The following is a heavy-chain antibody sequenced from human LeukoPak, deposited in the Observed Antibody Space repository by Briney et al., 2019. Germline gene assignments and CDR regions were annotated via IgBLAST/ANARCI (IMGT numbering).Heavy chain of an antibody. J-gene: IGHJ5*02. CDR2: IYHSGST. Sequence: MPSETLSLTCAVSGGSISSSNWWSWVRQPPGKGLEWIGEIYHSGSTYYNPSLKSRVTISVDRSKNQFSLKLSSVTAADTAVYYCARGVNYGSGSYYLSPWFDPWGQGTLVTVSS. CDR1: GGSISSSNW. CDR3: ARGVNYGSGSYYLSPWFDP. D-gene: IGHD3-10*01. V-gene: IGHV4-4*02.